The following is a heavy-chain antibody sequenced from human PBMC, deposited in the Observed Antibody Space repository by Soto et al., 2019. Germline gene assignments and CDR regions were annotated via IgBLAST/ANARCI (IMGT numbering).Heavy chain of an antibody. J-gene: IGHJ3*02. V-gene: IGHV3-33*01. D-gene: IGHD2-15*01. Sequence: ESGGGVVQPGRSLRLSCAASGFTFSSYGMHWVRQAPGKGLEWVAVIWYDGSNKYYADSVKGRFTISRDNSKNTLYLQMNSLRAEDTAVYYCAREHGDCSGGSCYVDAFDIWGQGTMVTVSS. CDR1: GFTFSSYG. CDR2: IWYDGSNK. CDR3: AREHGDCSGGSCYVDAFDI.